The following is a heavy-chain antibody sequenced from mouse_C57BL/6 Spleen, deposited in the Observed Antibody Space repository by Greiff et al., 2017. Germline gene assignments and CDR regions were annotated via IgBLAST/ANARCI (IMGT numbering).Heavy chain of an antibody. Sequence: QVQLQQSGAELVKPGASVKLSCKASGYTFTSYWMQWVKQRPGQGLEWIGEIDPSDSYTNYNQKFKGKATLTVDTSSSTAYMQLSSLTSEDSAVYYCAPYYYGSSRFAYWGQGTLVTVSA. J-gene: IGHJ3*01. D-gene: IGHD1-1*01. CDR1: GYTFTSYW. CDR3: APYYYGSSRFAY. V-gene: IGHV1-50*01. CDR2: IDPSDSYT.